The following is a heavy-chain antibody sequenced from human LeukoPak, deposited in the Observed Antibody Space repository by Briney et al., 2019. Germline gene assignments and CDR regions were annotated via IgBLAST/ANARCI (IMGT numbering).Heavy chain of an antibody. Sequence: KPSETLSLTCTVSGGSISSYYWSWIRQPPGKGLEWIGYIYYSGSTNYNPSLKSRVTISVDTSKNQFSLKLSSVTAADTAVYYCARLSMWVGELPSSYYFDYWGQGTLVTVSS. CDR1: GGSISSYY. CDR3: ARLSMWVGELPSSYYFDY. V-gene: IGHV4-59*01. J-gene: IGHJ4*02. D-gene: IGHD3-10*01. CDR2: IYYSGST.